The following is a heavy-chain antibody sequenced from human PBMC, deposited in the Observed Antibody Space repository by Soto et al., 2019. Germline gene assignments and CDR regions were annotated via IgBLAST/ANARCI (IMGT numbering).Heavy chain of an antibody. D-gene: IGHD6-19*01. CDR2: ISYSSSYI. Sequence: PGGSLRLSCAASGFTFSSYAMHWVRRAPGKGLEWVSYISYSSSYIYYADSVKGRFTISRDNAKNSLYLQMNSLRDEDTAVYYCAASSGWPWGQGTLVTVSS. V-gene: IGHV3-21*01. J-gene: IGHJ5*02. CDR1: GFTFSSYA. CDR3: AASSGWP.